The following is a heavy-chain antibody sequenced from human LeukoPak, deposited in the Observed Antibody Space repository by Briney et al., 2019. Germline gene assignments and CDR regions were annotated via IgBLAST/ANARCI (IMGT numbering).Heavy chain of an antibody. CDR3: ARDGSSSHHYYYYMDV. J-gene: IGHJ6*03. D-gene: IGHD6-13*01. Sequence: KTSETLSLTCAVYGGSFSGYYWSWIRQPPGKGLEWIGEINHSGSTNYNPSLKSRVTISVDTSKNQFSLKLSSVTAADTAVYYCARDGSSSHHYYYYMDVWGKGTTVTVSS. CDR2: INHSGST. CDR1: GGSFSGYY. V-gene: IGHV4-34*01.